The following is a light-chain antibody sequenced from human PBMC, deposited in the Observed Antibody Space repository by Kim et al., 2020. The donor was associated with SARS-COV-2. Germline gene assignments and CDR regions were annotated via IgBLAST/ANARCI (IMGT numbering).Light chain of an antibody. CDR3: NSRDNTANHLI. CDR2: GKN. J-gene: IGLJ2*01. CDR1: SLRNYY. Sequence: ALGQTVRITCQGDSLRNYYATWYQQKPGQTPVLVFFGKNNRPSGIPDRFSGSSSGSTASLTITEAQPEDEADYYCNSRDNTANHLIFGGGTQLTVL. V-gene: IGLV3-19*01.